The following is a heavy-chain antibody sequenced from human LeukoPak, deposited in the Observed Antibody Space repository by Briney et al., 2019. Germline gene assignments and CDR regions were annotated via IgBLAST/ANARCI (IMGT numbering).Heavy chain of an antibody. Sequence: ASVRVSCKASGGTFSSYAISWVRQAPGQGLEWMGGIIPIFGTANYAQRFKGRVTITADESTSTAFVELSSLRSEDTAMYYCAKHELVVMTYFDLWGPGTLVTVSS. D-gene: IGHD3-9*01. J-gene: IGHJ4*02. V-gene: IGHV1-69*13. CDR1: GGTFSSYA. CDR3: AKHELVVMTYFDL. CDR2: IIPIFGTA.